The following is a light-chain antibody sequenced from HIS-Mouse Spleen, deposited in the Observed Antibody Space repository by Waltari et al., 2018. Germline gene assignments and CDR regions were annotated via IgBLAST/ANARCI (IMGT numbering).Light chain of an antibody. V-gene: IGLV2-14*03. CDR3: SSYTSSSTYV. J-gene: IGLJ1*01. CDR2: DVS. CDR1: SIDVGGYNY. Sequence: QSALTQPASVSGSPGQSITISFTGTSIDVGGYNYVPWYQQHPGKAPKLMIYDVSNRPSGVSNRFSGSKSGNTASLTISGLQAEDEADYYCSSYTSSSTYVFGTGTKVTVL.